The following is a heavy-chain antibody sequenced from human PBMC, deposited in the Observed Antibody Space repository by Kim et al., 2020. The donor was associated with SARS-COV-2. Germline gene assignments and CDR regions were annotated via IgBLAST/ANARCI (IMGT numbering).Heavy chain of an antibody. J-gene: IGHJ2*01. CDR3: ARQSDPLTTVTPVIWYFDL. Sequence: GGSLRLSCAASGFTFSSYAMHWVRQAPGKGLEWVAVISYDGSNKYYADSVKGRFTISRDNSKNTLYLQMNSLRAEDTAVYYCARQSDPLTTVTPVIWYFDLWGRGTLVTVSS. CDR2: ISYDGSNK. D-gene: IGHD4-17*01. CDR1: GFTFSSYA. V-gene: IGHV3-30*04.